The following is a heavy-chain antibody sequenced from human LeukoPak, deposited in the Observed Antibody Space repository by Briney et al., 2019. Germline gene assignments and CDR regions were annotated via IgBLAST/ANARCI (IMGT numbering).Heavy chain of an antibody. Sequence: GGSLRLSCAASGFTFSRYAMSWVRQAPGKGLEWVSSISGSGGSTYYADSVKGRFTISRDNSKNTLYLQMNSLRAEDTAVYYCAKRTYGDYYFDYWGQGTLVTVSS. CDR3: AKRTYGDYYFDY. V-gene: IGHV3-23*01. D-gene: IGHD4-17*01. CDR2: ISGSGGST. J-gene: IGHJ4*02. CDR1: GFTFSRYA.